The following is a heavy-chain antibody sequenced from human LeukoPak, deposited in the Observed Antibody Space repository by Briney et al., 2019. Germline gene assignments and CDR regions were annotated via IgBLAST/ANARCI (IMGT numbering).Heavy chain of an antibody. V-gene: IGHV3-49*04. CDR1: GFTFGDYA. D-gene: IGHD3-16*01. CDR3: TRVLSGGGCIDY. Sequence: GGSLRLSCTASGFTFGDYAMSWVRQAPGKGLEWVGFIRSKAYGGTTEYAASVNGRFTISRDDSKSIAYLQMNSLKTEDTAVYYCTRVLSGGGCIDYWGQGTLVTVSS. J-gene: IGHJ4*02. CDR2: IRSKAYGGTT.